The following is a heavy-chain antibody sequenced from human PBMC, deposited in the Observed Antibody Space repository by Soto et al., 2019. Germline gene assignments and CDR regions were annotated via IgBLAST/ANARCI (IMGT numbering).Heavy chain of an antibody. CDR2: IPFDGSYK. V-gene: IGHV3-30*03. CDR3: ARAPSSGTYVPDY. D-gene: IGHD1-26*01. J-gene: IGHJ4*02. Sequence: PGGSLRLSCAASGFTFRSYAMHWVRQAPGKALEWVAVIPFDGSYKYYADSMKGRFTISRDNSKDTIYLQMDTLSADDTAVYYCARAPSSGTYVPDYWGQGTLVTVSS. CDR1: GFTFRSYA.